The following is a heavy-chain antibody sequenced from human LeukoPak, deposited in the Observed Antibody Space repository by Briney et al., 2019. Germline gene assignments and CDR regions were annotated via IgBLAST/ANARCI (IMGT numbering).Heavy chain of an antibody. CDR2: ISRSSSYI. CDR3: ARAFSGGIVY. D-gene: IGHD2-15*01. CDR1: GFTFSSYS. V-gene: IGHV3-21*01. Sequence: RPGGSLRLSCVASGFTFSSYSMNWVRQAPGKGLEWVSSISRSSSYINYADSLKGRFTISRDNAKNSVFPQMNSLRAEDTAVYYCARAFSGGIVYWGQGTLVTVSS. J-gene: IGHJ4*02.